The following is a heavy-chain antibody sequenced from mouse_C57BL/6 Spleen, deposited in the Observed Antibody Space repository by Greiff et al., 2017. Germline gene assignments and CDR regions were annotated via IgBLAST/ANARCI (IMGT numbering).Heavy chain of an antibody. D-gene: IGHD6-1*01. J-gene: IGHJ3*01. Sequence: QVHVQQSGPELVKPGASVKMSCKASGYTFSSSWMNWVKQRPGEGLEWIGRIYPGGGNTNYNGKFKGKATLTADKSSSTAYMHLSSLTTEDSAVYFCARAAQSASAWFACWGQGTLVTVSA. CDR3: ARAAQSASAWFAC. CDR1: GYTFSSSW. V-gene: IGHV1-82*01. CDR2: IYPGGGNT.